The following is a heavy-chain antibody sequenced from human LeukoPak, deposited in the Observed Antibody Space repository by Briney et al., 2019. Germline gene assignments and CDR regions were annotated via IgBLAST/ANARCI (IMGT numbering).Heavy chain of an antibody. V-gene: IGHV3-23*01. CDR1: GFTFSSYA. Sequence: GGSLRLSCAASGFTFSSYAMSWVRQASGKGLEWVSASGGDGGSTYADSVKGRFTISRDSSKNTLYLQMNSLRAEDTATYYCAKALNYWYFDLWGRGNLVTVSS. J-gene: IGHJ2*01. CDR3: AKALNYWYFDL. CDR2: SGGDGGST.